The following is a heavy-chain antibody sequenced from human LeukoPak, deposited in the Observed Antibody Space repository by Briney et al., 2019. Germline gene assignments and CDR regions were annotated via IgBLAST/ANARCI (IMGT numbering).Heavy chain of an antibody. CDR1: GFTFSSYS. V-gene: IGHV3-21*01. CDR2: ISSSSNYI. CDR3: ARALYCGGDCHAGLFVDY. D-gene: IGHD2-21*01. Sequence: PGGSLRLSCAASGFTFSSYSMNWVRQAPGKGLEWVSSISSSSNYIYYADSVKGRFTTSRDNAKNSLYLQMNSLRAEDTAVYYCARALYCGGDCHAGLFVDYWGQGTLVTVSS. J-gene: IGHJ4*02.